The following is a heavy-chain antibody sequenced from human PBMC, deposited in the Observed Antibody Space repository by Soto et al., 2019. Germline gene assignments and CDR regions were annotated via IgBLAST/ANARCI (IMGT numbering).Heavy chain of an antibody. CDR2: IYYSGST. J-gene: IGHJ3*02. CDR1: GGSVTSGTYY. Sequence: SETLSLTCTVSGGSVTSGTYYWSWIRQPPGKGLEYIGYIYYSGSTNYNPSLNSRVTISVDTPKNQFSLKLSSATAADTALYYCASANAGAFNIWGQGTMVTVSS. V-gene: IGHV4-61*01. CDR3: ASANAGAFNI.